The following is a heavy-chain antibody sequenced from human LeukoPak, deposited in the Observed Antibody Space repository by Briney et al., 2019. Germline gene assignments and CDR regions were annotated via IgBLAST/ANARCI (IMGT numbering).Heavy chain of an antibody. J-gene: IGHJ6*03. Sequence: GESLKISCKGSGYSFSTYWIVWARQMPGKGLEWMGSIYPGDSDTRYSPSFQGQVTISADKSISTAYLQWSSLKASDTAMYYCARHARYCSSTSCPPNYYYYYYMDVWGKGTTVTVSS. CDR2: IYPGDSDT. V-gene: IGHV5-51*01. CDR1: GYSFSTYW. CDR3: ARHARYCSSTSCPPNYYYYYYMDV. D-gene: IGHD2-2*01.